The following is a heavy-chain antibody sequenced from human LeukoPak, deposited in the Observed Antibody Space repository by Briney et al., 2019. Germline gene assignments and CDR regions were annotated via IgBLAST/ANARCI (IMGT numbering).Heavy chain of an antibody. CDR3: TFSSYGDHVGVDAFDM. Sequence: GGSLRLSCAASGFTFSTYWMHWVRQAPGKRLVWVSRINAYGSSTNYADSVKGRFTISRDNAKNTVYLQMNSLSAEDTAMYYCTFSSYGDHVGVDAFDMWGQGTMVTVSS. J-gene: IGHJ3*02. CDR1: GFTFSTYW. D-gene: IGHD4-17*01. CDR2: INAYGSST. V-gene: IGHV3-74*01.